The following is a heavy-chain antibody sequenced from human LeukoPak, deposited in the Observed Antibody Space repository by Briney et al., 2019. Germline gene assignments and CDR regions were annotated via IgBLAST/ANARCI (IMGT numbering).Heavy chain of an antibody. V-gene: IGHV4-31*03. CDR2: ISHTGTT. D-gene: IGHD3-10*01. Sequence: PSQTLSLTCTVSGDSISSGAYYWTWVRRYPGTGLEWIGYISHTGTTYNNPSLKSRVSISVDTSRNQLSLRLTSVTAADTAVYYCARGVQGWFAPWGQGTLVTVSS. J-gene: IGHJ5*02. CDR1: GDSISSGAYY. CDR3: ARGVQGWFAP.